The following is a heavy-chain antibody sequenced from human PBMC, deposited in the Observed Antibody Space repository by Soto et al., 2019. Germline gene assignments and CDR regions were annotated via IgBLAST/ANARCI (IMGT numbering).Heavy chain of an antibody. CDR2: ISSSSV. Sequence: SGVTLRLSCAASGFTFSGYIMNWVRQAPGKGLEWVSFISSSSVYYTDSVKGRFTVSRDNAKNSLFLQMNSLRAEDTAVYYCARERADHGEYGANYYGMDLWGKGTT. CDR3: ARERADHGEYGANYYGMDL. J-gene: IGHJ6*04. CDR1: GFTFSGYI. D-gene: IGHD4-17*01. V-gene: IGHV3-21*01.